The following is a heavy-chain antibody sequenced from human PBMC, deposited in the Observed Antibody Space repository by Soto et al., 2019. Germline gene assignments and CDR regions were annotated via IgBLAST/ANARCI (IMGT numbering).Heavy chain of an antibody. CDR1: GYTFTSCG. J-gene: IGHJ6*02. D-gene: IGHD2-15*01. CDR2: ISAYNGNT. CDR3: ARDRIVVVAATQYYYYGMDV. Sequence: ASVKVSCKASGYTFTSCGISWVRQARGQGLEWMGWISAYNGNTNYAQKLQGRVTMTTDTSTSTAYMELRSLRSDDTAVYYCARDRIVVVAATQYYYYGMDVWGQGTTVTVSS. V-gene: IGHV1-18*01.